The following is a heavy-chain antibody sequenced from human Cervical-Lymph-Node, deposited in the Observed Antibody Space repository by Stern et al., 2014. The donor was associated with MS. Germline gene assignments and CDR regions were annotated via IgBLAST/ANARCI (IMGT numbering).Heavy chain of an antibody. Sequence: QVQLQQWGAGLLKPSETLSLTCAVSGESFSGYSCNWIRQPPGKGLEWIGEIGPSGTSYHNPSLKARLTISLDTSKNTFSLRLTSVTAADTAVYYCARGRVAGRLANWGQGTLVTVSS. CDR2: IGPSGTS. D-gene: IGHD6-6*01. V-gene: IGHV4-34*01. J-gene: IGHJ4*02. CDR3: ARGRVAGRLAN. CDR1: GESFSGYS.